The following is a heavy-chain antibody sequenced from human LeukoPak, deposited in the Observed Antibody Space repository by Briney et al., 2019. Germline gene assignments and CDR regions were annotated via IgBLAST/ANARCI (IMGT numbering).Heavy chain of an antibody. CDR3: ARDGRVAGIGVYGY. V-gene: IGHV3-11*04. CDR1: GFIFSDYY. CDR2: ISSSGNII. Sequence: GGSLRLSCAASGFIFSDYYMSWVRQAPGKGLEWVSYISSSGNIIYYADSVKGRFTISRDNAKNTLYLQMNSLRAEDTAVYYCARDGRVAGIGVYGYWGQGTLVTVSS. D-gene: IGHD6-19*01. J-gene: IGHJ4*02.